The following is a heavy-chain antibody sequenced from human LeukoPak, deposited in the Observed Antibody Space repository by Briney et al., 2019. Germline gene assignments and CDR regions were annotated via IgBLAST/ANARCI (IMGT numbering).Heavy chain of an antibody. CDR3: ARVEVAPSQES. J-gene: IGHJ5*02. V-gene: IGHV3-7*01. CDR2: IHQYGGEK. Sequence: GGSLRLSCAASGFTFSSYAMSWVRQAPGKGLEWVANIHQYGGEKYYVDSVRGRFSISRDNAKNSLYLEMNSLRAEDTAVYYCARVEVAPSQESWGQGTLVTVSS. D-gene: IGHD3-10*01. CDR1: GFTFSSYA.